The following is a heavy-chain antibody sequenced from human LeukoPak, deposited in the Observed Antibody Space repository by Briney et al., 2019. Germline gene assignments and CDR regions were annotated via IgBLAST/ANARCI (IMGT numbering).Heavy chain of an antibody. J-gene: IGHJ4*02. CDR1: GGSISSSNNY. D-gene: IGHD5-24*01. CDR3: ARDGDGYNYADY. Sequence: SETLSLTCTVSGGSISSSNNYWGWIRQPPGKGLQWIGSINYSGTTYYNPSLKSRVTISVDTSKNQFSLKLSSVTAADTALYYCARDGDGYNYADYWGQGTLVIVSS. CDR2: INYSGTT. V-gene: IGHV4-39*07.